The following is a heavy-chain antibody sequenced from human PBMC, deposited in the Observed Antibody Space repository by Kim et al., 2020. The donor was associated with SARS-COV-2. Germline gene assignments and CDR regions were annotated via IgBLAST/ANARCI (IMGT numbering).Heavy chain of an antibody. V-gene: IGHV3-30*14. J-gene: IGHJ5*02. CDR3: ARPGVVGPTYWFDP. D-gene: IGHD1-26*01. CDR2: ISSDGSYK. Sequence: GGSLRLSCAASGFTFSAYAMLWVRQAPGKGPEWVAVISSDGSYKFYADSVKGRFTISRDSSKNTLYLQMNSLRAEDTAVYYCARPGVVGPTYWFDPWGQGTLVTVPS. CDR1: GFTFSAYA.